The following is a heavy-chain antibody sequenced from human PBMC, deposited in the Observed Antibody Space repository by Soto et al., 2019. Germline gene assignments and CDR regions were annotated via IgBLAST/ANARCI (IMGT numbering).Heavy chain of an antibody. Sequence: GGSLRLSCAASGFTFSSYAMRWVRQAPGKGLEWVAVISHDGSNKYYADSVKGRFTISRDNSKNTLYLQMNSLRAEDTAVYYCAREESYYGMDVWGQGTTVTVSS. CDR1: GFTFSSYA. V-gene: IGHV3-30-3*01. CDR3: AREESYYGMDV. D-gene: IGHD3-10*01. J-gene: IGHJ6*02. CDR2: ISHDGSNK.